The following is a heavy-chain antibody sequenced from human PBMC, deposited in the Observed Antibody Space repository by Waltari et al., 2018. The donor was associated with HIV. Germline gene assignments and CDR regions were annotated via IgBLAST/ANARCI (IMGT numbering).Heavy chain of an antibody. CDR2: FYSTGSV. CDR1: HDSPNSYY. Sequence: LQGSGPSLVQPSETLSRTCHVNHDSPNSYYWNWLRQASGKEFEWIGYFYSTGSVNYHPSLTSRVTMSMDSSRKQFSLKLISVTPADTATYFCARGRTGYSYLDSWGQGKLVTVSS. D-gene: IGHD2-15*01. J-gene: IGHJ4*02. V-gene: IGHV4-59*01. CDR3: ARGRTGYSYLDS.